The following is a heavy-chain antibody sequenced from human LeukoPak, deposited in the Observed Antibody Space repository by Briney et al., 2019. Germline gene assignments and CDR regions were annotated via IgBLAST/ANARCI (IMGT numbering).Heavy chain of an antibody. CDR2: ISSSGSTI. V-gene: IGHV3-48*03. CDR1: GFICSSYE. CDR3: ARACSSTSCYSDY. J-gene: IGHJ4*02. D-gene: IGHD2-2*01. Sequence: PGGSLRLSCAASGFICSSYEMNWVRQAPGKGLEWVSYISSSGSTIYYADSVKGRFTISRDNAKNSLYLQMNSLRAEDTAIYYCARACSSTSCYSDYWGQGTLVTVSS.